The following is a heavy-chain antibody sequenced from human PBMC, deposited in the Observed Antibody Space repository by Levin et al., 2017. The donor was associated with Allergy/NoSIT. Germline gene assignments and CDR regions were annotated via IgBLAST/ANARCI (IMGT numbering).Heavy chain of an antibody. D-gene: IGHD2-15*01. J-gene: IGHJ6*02. V-gene: IGHV3-7*01. Sequence: GGSLRLSCVGSGFSFSSYWMTWVRQVPGKGLEWVANIKYDGTDENYVDSVRGRFIISRDNAKKSLYLQMNSLRGADSAVYYCARDTDQSGARWHTGGMDVWGQGTTVTVSS. CDR2: IKYDGTDE. CDR1: GFSFSSYW. CDR3: ARDTDQSGARWHTGGMDV.